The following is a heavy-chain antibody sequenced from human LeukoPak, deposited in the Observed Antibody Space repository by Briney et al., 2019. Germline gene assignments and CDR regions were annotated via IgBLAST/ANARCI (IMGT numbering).Heavy chain of an antibody. V-gene: IGHV1-69*01. CDR1: GGSFSSYA. D-gene: IGHD6-13*01. CDR3: ARGRKAAAGTDDAFDI. Sequence: SVNVSCKASGGSFSSYAISWVRQAPGQGLEWMGGIIPIFGTANYAQKFQGRVTITADESTSTAYMELSSLRSEDTAVYYCARGRKAAAGTDDAFDIWGQGTMVTVSS. J-gene: IGHJ3*02. CDR2: IIPIFGTA.